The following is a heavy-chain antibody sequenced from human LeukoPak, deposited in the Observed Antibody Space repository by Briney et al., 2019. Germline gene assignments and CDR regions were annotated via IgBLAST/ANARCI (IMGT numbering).Heavy chain of an antibody. CDR2: IYYSGST. CDR1: GGSINSYF. J-gene: IGHJ4*02. CDR3: ARSYYYGSGSYSGFGY. V-gene: IGHV4-59*01. Sequence: PSETLSLTCTVSGGSINSYFWSWIRQTPGKGLEWIGYIYYSGSTNYNYNPSLKSRVTLSVDTSKNHFSLKLSSVTAADTAVYYCARSYYYGSGSYSGFGYWGQGTLVTVSS. D-gene: IGHD3-10*01.